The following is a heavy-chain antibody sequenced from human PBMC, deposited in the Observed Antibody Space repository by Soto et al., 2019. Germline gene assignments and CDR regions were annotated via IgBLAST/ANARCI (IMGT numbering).Heavy chain of an antibody. CDR1: GGSFTSNNW. CDR2: IYRTGST. CDR3: ASRDPGTSVDY. Sequence: QVQLQESGPGLVKPSGTLSLTCAASGGSFTSNNWWTWVRQPPGQGLEWIGEIYRTGSTNYNPSLKSRVTISLDKSEYQFSLKVTSLTAADTAVYYCASRDPGTSVDYWGQGTLVTVSS. D-gene: IGHD1-7*01. J-gene: IGHJ4*02. V-gene: IGHV4-4*02.